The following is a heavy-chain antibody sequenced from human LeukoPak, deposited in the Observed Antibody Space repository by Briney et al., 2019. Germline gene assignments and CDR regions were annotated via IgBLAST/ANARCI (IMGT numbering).Heavy chain of an antibody. D-gene: IGHD7-27*01. CDR1: GGSISSYY. Sequence: SETLSLTCTISGGSISSYYWSWIRQPPGKGLECIGYIYYSGSTNYNPSLKSRVTISVDTSKNQFSLKLSSVTAADTAVYYCARALGDSRTFDYWGQGTLVTVSS. J-gene: IGHJ4*02. V-gene: IGHV4-59*12. CDR3: ARALGDSRTFDY. CDR2: IYYSGST.